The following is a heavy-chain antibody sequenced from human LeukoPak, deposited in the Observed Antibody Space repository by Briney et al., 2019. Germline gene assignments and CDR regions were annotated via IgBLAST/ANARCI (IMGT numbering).Heavy chain of an antibody. Sequence: GASVKVSCKASGYTFTGYYMHWVRQAPGQGLEWMGWINPNSGGTNYAQKFQGWVTMTRDTSISTAYMELSRLRSDDTAVYYCAREAYDILTGYYEGAPGTNWGQGTLVTVSS. CDR1: GYTFTGYY. CDR3: AREAYDILTGYYEGAPGTN. D-gene: IGHD3-9*01. V-gene: IGHV1-2*04. CDR2: INPNSGGT. J-gene: IGHJ4*02.